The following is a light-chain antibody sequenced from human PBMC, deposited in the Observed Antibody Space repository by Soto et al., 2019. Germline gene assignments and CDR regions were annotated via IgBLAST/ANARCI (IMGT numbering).Light chain of an antibody. V-gene: IGLV2-8*01. CDR2: GVT. CDR3: SSYAGSENYV. J-gene: IGLJ1*01. CDR1: SSDVGDHNL. Sequence: QSALTQPPSASGSPGQSVTISCTGTSSDVGDHNLVSWYQQHPGKAPKLLIWGVTNRPSGVPHRFSGSKSGNTASLTVSGLQAEDEADYYCSSYAGSENYVFGTGTKLTVL.